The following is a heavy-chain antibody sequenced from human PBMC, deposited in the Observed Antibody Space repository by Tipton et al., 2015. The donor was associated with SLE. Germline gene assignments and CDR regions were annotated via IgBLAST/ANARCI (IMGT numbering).Heavy chain of an antibody. V-gene: IGHV4-34*01. Sequence: TLSLTCAVYGGSFSGYYWSWIRQPPGKGLEWIGEINHSGSTNYNPSLKSRVTISVDTSKNQFSLNLSSVTAADTAVYYCARDRGGGHFDYWGQRTLVTVSS. CDR2: INHSGST. J-gene: IGHJ4*02. D-gene: IGHD3-10*01. CDR3: ARDRGGGHFDY. CDR1: GGSFSGYY.